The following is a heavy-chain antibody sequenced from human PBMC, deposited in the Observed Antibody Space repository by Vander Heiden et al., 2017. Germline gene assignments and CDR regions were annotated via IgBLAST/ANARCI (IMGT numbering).Heavy chain of an antibody. D-gene: IGHD3-22*01. Sequence: EVQLLESGGALVQPGGSLRLSCAASGFPFSSYAMSWVRQAPGKGLEWVSSISGSGSSTSYADSVKGRFTVSRDNSKNRLYLQMNSLRAEDTAMYYCAKQMTMVAVVIKDAFDIWGQGTMVTVSS. CDR1: GFPFSSYA. CDR2: ISGSGSST. CDR3: AKQMTMVAVVIKDAFDI. V-gene: IGHV3-23*01. J-gene: IGHJ3*02.